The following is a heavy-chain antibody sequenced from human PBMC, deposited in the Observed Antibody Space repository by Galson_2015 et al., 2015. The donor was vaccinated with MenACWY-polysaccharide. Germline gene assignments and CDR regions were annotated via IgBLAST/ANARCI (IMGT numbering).Heavy chain of an antibody. J-gene: IGHJ5*02. CDR3: AHIQAAAATEGDNWFDP. V-gene: IGHV2-5*02. D-gene: IGHD6-13*01. Sequence: PALVKPTQTLTLTCTFSGFSLSTSGVGVGWIRQPPGKALEWLALIYWDDDKRYSPSLKSRLTITKDTSKNQVVLTMTNMDPVDTATYYCAHIQAAAATEGDNWFDPWGQGTLVTVSS. CDR2: IYWDDDK. CDR1: GFSLSTSGVG.